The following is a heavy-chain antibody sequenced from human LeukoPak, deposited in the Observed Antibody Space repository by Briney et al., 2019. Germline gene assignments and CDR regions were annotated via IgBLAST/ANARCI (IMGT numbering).Heavy chain of an antibody. CDR2: IQPDGGVT. D-gene: IGHD4-17*01. J-gene: IGHJ5*01. V-gene: IGHV3-7*01. Sequence: PGESLRLSCAASGFTFSSYWMSWVRQGPGKGLEWVASIQPDGGVTFYLDSVKGRFTISRDNAKSSVFLQMNSLRAEDTAVYYCARLFGGVTTFDFWGQGTLVTVSS. CDR3: ARLFGGVTTFDF. CDR1: GFTFSSYW.